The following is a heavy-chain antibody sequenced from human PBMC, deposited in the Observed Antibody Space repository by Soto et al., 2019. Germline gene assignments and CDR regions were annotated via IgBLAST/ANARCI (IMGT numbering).Heavy chain of an antibody. CDR3: ARDRHGMDV. CDR2: IGIAGDT. J-gene: IGHJ6*02. V-gene: IGHV3-13*01. Sequence: DVQLVESGGTLVQPGGSLRLSCVASGFSFSDYDMHWVRQATGKGLEWVSGIGIAGDTYYSGSVKGRFTISRENAKNSLYLQMNSLRAGDTAVYYCARDRHGMDVWGQGTTVTVSS. CDR1: GFSFSDYD.